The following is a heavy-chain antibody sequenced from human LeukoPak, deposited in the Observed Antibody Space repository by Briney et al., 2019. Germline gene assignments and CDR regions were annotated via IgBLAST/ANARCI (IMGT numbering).Heavy chain of an antibody. CDR1: GFTFSSYA. CDR3: ARGSVGYCTNGVCYIWDYHFDY. V-gene: IGHV3-30-3*01. D-gene: IGHD2-8*01. J-gene: IGHJ4*02. Sequence: PGGSLRLSCAASGFTFSSYAMHWVRQAPGKGLEWVAVISYDGSNKYYADSVKGRFTISRDNSKNTLYLQMNSLRAEDTAVYYCARGSVGYCTNGVCYIWDYHFDYWGQGTLVTVSS. CDR2: ISYDGSNK.